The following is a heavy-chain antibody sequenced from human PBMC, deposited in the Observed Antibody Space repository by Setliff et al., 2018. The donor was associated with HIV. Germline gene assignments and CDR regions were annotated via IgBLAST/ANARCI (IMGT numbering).Heavy chain of an antibody. D-gene: IGHD6-19*01. V-gene: IGHV3-33*06. CDR3: AKDVSLQWLVPQGAFDI. J-gene: IGHJ3*02. Sequence: PGGSLRLSCAASGFTFSSYGMHWVRQAPGKGLEWVAVMWYDGSNKYYADSVKGRFTISRDNSKNTLYLQMNSLRAEDTAVYYCAKDVSLQWLVPQGAFDIWGQGTMVTVS. CDR1: GFTFSSYG. CDR2: MWYDGSNK.